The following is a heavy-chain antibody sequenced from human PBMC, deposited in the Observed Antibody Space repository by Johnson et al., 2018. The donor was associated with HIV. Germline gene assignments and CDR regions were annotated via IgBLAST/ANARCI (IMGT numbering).Heavy chain of an antibody. V-gene: IGHV3-33*01. CDR1: GFTFSTYG. CDR3: ARAGRAGAFDI. Sequence: QVQLVESGGGVVQPGRSLRLSCAASGFTFSTYGMHWVRQAPGKGLEWVAVMWYDGSNNYYVDSVKGRFTISRDNAKNSLYLQMNSLRAEDTAVYYCARAGRAGAFDIWGQGTLVTVSS. D-gene: IGHD3-10*01. J-gene: IGHJ3*02. CDR2: MWYDGSNN.